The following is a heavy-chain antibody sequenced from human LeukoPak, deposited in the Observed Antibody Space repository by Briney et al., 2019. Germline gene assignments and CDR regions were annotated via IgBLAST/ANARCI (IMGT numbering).Heavy chain of an antibody. Sequence: GGSLRLSCAASGFTFTDYYMSWIHQAPGKGLEWVSYITNSGTTIYYADSVKGRFTISRDNAKNSLYLQMSSLRAEDTAVYYCARDGHYDILTGYFQDWGQGTLVTVSS. CDR3: ARDGHYDILTGYFQD. V-gene: IGHV3-11*01. CDR1: GFTFTDYY. D-gene: IGHD3-9*01. CDR2: ITNSGTTI. J-gene: IGHJ1*01.